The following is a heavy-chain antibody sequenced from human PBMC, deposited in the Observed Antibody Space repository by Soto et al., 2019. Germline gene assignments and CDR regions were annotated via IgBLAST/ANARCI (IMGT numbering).Heavy chain of an antibody. V-gene: IGHV3-23*01. Sequence: ESLTISCASSGFTFSRYAMSWVRQAPGKGLEWVSAISGSGGSTYYADSVKGRFTISRDNSKNTLYLQMNSLRAEDTAVYYCAKGNSGYPFDYWGQGTLVTVSS. CDR2: ISGSGGST. CDR1: GFTFSRYA. CDR3: AKGNSGYPFDY. D-gene: IGHD3-22*01. J-gene: IGHJ4*02.